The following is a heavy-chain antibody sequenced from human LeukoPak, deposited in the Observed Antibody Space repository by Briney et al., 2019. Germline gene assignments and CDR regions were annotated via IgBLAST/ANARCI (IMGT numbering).Heavy chain of an antibody. J-gene: IGHJ4*02. V-gene: IGHV4-61*02. Sequence: TLSLTCTVSGDSISSGSYYWSRIRQPAGKGLEWIGRIYTSGNTYYNPSLKSRVTISVDTSKNQFSLKLSSVTAADTAMYYCAREVGGSYYGPTDHWGQGTLVTVST. CDR1: GDSISSGSYY. CDR2: IYTSGNT. D-gene: IGHD3-10*01. CDR3: AREVGGSYYGPTDH.